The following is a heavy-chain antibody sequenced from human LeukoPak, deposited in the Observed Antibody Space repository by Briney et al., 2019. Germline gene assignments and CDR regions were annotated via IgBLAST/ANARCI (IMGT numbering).Heavy chain of an antibody. V-gene: IGHV4-4*02. CDR2: IYHSGST. CDR1: GGSISSGDW. CDR3: AREGTGGYNYAA. J-gene: IGHJ4*02. D-gene: IGHD5-18*01. Sequence: SETLSLTCAVSGGSISSGDWWTWVRQPPRKGLEWIGEIYHSGSTNYNPSLKSRVTISVDKSKNQFSLKLSSVTAADTAFYYCAREGTGGYNYAAWGQGTLVTVSS.